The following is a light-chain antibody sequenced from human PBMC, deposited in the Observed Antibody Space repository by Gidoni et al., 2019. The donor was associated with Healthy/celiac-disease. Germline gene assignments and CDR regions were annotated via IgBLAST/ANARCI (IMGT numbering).Light chain of an antibody. CDR2: QAF. Sequence: IKVTESHSTLCASVGHRVTITCWASQSIRSWLAWYQPKPGKAPKLLVYQAFSLDSGVPPRFCGSGSLTEFPFPISSLQPDDFATYYCQQYTRYPSPFGQGTKVELQ. CDR1: QSIRSW. CDR3: QQYTRYPSP. V-gene: IGKV1-5*03. J-gene: IGKJ1*01.